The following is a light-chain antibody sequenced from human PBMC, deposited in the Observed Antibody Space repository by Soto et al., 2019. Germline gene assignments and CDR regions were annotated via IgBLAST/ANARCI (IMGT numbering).Light chain of an antibody. CDR3: QQRYSTPLT. CDR2: GAS. V-gene: IGKV1-39*01. Sequence: DIQMTQSPSSLSASVGDRVTITCRASQRINRHLNWYQQKPGKDPKLLIYGASNLQSGVPSRISGSGSGTDFTLIISSLQSEDFATYYCQQRYSTPLTFGGGTKVEFK. CDR1: QRINRH. J-gene: IGKJ4*01.